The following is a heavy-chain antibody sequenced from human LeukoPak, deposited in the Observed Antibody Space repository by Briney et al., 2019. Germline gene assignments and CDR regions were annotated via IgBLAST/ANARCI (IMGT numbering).Heavy chain of an antibody. Sequence: PSETLSLTCAVYGGSFSGYYWSWIRQPPGKGLEWIGEINHSGSTNYNPSLKSRVTISVDTSKNQFSLKLSSVTAADTAVYYCARGCPLLWFGELFTRPHSTRWFDPWGQGTLVTVSS. J-gene: IGHJ5*02. CDR2: INHSGST. V-gene: IGHV4-34*01. CDR3: ARGCPLLWFGELFTRPHSTRWFDP. D-gene: IGHD3-10*01. CDR1: GGSFSGYY.